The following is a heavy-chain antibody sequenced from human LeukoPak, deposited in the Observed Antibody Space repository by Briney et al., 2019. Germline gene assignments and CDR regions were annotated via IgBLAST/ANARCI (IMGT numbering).Heavy chain of an antibody. D-gene: IGHD6-19*01. J-gene: IGHJ4*02. CDR2: ISGSGGST. Sequence: GGSLRLSCAASGFTFSSYAMSWVRQAPGKGLEWVSAISGSGGSTYYADSVKGRFTISRDNAKNTLYLQMNSLRAEDTAVYYCARGSGWFYFDYWGQGTLVTVSS. CDR1: GFTFSSYA. V-gene: IGHV3-23*01. CDR3: ARGSGWFYFDY.